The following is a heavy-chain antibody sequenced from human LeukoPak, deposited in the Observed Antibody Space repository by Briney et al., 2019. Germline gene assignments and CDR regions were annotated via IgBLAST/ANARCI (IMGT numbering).Heavy chain of an antibody. CDR3: ARDSQGLDY. CDR1: GGSISSYY. V-gene: IGHV4-59*01. J-gene: IGHJ4*02. Sequence: KPSETLSLTCTVSGGSISSYYWSWSRQPPGKGLEWIGYIYYSGSTNYNPSLKSRVTISVDTSKNQFSLKLSSVTAADTAVYYCARDSQGLDYWGQGTLVTVSS. CDR2: IYYSGST.